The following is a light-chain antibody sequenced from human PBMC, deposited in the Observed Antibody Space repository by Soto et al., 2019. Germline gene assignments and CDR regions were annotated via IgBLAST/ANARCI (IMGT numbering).Light chain of an antibody. CDR3: CSRL. CDR1: STDPATYDL. CDR2: EVA. J-gene: IGLJ2*01. V-gene: IGLV2-23*02. Sequence: QSALTQPASVSGSPGQSITLSCTGTSTDPATYDLVSWYQQHPGKAPQLIIYEVAKRPSGVSARFSGSQSGDTASLTISGLQAADEAYYYCCSRLFGGGTKLTVL.